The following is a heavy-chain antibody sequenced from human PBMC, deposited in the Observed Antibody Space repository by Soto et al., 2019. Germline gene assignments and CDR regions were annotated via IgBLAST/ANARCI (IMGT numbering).Heavy chain of an antibody. V-gene: IGHV4-30-4*01. CDR2: IYYSGST. D-gene: IGHD3-16*01. CDR3: SRAGEISFDY. J-gene: IGHJ4*02. Sequence: QVQLQESGPGLVKPSQTLSLTCTVSGGSISSGGYYWSWIRQPPGKGLEWIGYIYYSGSTYYNPSLISRVTIAVDTSMNQYSRTLSSVTAADTAGYYWSRAGEISFDYWGQGTLVTVSS. CDR1: GGSISSGGYY.